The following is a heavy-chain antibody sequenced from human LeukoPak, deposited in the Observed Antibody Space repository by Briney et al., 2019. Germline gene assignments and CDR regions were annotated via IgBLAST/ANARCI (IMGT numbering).Heavy chain of an antibody. CDR3: TTEFGGY. V-gene: IGHV3-7*04. J-gene: IGHJ4*02. CDR1: GLTFSSYW. D-gene: IGHD3-16*01. Sequence: GGSLRLSCAASGLTFSSYWMSWVRQAPGKGLEWVANIKQDRSEKYYVDSVKGRFTISRDNAKNSLYLQMNSLRADDTAVYYCTTEFGGYWGQGTLVTVSS. CDR2: IKQDRSEK.